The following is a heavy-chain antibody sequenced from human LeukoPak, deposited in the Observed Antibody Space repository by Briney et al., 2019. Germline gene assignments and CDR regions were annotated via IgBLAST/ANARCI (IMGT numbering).Heavy chain of an antibody. V-gene: IGHV3-23*01. J-gene: IGHJ6*03. Sequence: GGSLRLSCAASGFTFSSYAMSWVRQAPGKGLEWVSAISGSGGSTYYADSVKGRFTISRDNSKNTLYLQMNSLRAEDTAVYSCAKRGTLYYYYYMDVWGKGTTVTVSS. CDR1: GFTFSSYA. D-gene: IGHD1-7*01. CDR2: ISGSGGST. CDR3: AKRGTLYYYYYMDV.